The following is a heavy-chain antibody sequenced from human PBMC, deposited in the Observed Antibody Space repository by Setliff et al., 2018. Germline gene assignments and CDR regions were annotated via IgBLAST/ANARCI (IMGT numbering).Heavy chain of an antibody. CDR3: AGVDVLTASPF. V-gene: IGHV1-69*06. Sequence: SVKVSCKASGGTFSGYAFSWVRQAPGQGLEWIGGITPIFETAHYAEKFRDRVTITADKSTTTVHMELSSLTSDDTATYYCAGVDVLTASPFWGQGTLVTVSS. J-gene: IGHJ4*02. CDR2: ITPIFETA. D-gene: IGHD3-9*01. CDR1: GGTFSGYA.